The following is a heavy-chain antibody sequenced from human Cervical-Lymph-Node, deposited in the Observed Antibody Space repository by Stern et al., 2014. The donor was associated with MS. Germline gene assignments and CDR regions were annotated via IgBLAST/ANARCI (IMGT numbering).Heavy chain of an antibody. D-gene: IGHD3-3*01. V-gene: IGHV3-48*02. Sequence: EVQLVESGGGLVQPGGSLRLSCAASGFTFSSYSMNWVLQAPGKGLEWISYISSSRSTIYYADSVKGRFTISRDNAKNSLYLQMNSLRDEDTAVYYCARANYDFLSGNSSFQRYYYGMDVWGQGTTVTVSS. CDR2: ISSSRSTI. CDR1: GFTFSSYS. CDR3: ARANYDFLSGNSSFQRYYYGMDV. J-gene: IGHJ6*02.